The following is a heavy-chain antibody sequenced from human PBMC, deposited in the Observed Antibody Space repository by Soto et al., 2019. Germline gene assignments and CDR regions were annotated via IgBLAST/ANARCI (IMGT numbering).Heavy chain of an antibody. CDR1: GGSISSYY. CDR2: IYYSGST. J-gene: IGHJ6*02. Sequence: SETLSLTCTVSGGSISSYYWSWIRQPPGKGLEWIGYIYYSGSTNYNPSLKSRVTISVDTSKNQFSLKLSSVTAADTAVYYCARETRYYYDSSGYLRLGYYYYGMDVWGQGTTVTVSS. V-gene: IGHV4-59*01. CDR3: ARETRYYYDSSGYLRLGYYYYGMDV. D-gene: IGHD3-22*01.